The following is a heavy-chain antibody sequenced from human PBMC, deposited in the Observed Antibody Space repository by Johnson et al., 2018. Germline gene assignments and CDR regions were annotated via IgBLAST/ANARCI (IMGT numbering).Heavy chain of an antibody. CDR1: GFTFSDYY. CDR3: ARSPLGRDDPRAEYFQH. D-gene: IGHD1-1*01. Sequence: VQLVQSGGGLVKPGGSLRLSCAASGFTFSDYYMSWVRQAPGKGLEWVSVIYSGGSTYYADSVKGRFTISRDNSKNTLYLQMNSLRAEDTAVDYCARSPLGRDDPRAEYFQHWGQGTLVTVSS. CDR2: IYSGGST. J-gene: IGHJ1*01. V-gene: IGHV3-66*02.